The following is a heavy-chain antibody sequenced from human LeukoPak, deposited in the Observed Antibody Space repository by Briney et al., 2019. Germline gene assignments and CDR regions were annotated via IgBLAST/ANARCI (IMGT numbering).Heavy chain of an antibody. CDR3: ARVTYDILTGYTASFDY. J-gene: IGHJ4*02. D-gene: IGHD3-9*01. CDR1: GDSITSYY. CDR2: IYYTGST. V-gene: IGHV4-59*01. Sequence: SETLSLTCTVSGDSITSYYWSWVRQPPGKGLEWIGYIYYTGSTNYNPSLKSRVTMSVDTSKNQFSLKLSSVTAADTAVYYCARVTYDILTGYTASFDYWGQGTLVTVSS.